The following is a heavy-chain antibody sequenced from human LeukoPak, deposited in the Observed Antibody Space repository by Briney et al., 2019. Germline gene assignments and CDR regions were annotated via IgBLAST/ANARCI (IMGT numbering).Heavy chain of an antibody. D-gene: IGHD6-19*01. Sequence: ASVKVSCKTSGYTFTSYDISWVRQAPGHGLEWMGCISTYSGNTHYTQKLQGRVTMTTDTSTSTAYMELRSLRSDDTAVYYCARDLLWIIPAGIYDAFDIWGQGTMVTVSS. CDR3: ARDLLWIIPAGIYDAFDI. CDR2: ISTYSGNT. J-gene: IGHJ3*02. CDR1: GYTFTSYD. V-gene: IGHV1-18*01.